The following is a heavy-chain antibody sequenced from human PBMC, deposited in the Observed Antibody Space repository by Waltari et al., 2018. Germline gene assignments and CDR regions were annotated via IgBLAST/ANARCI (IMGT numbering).Heavy chain of an antibody. D-gene: IGHD3-22*01. CDR2: VSFDGGDK. Sequence: QVQLVESGGGVVQPGRSLRLSCAASGFTFSSHAMHWVRQAPGKGLEGVAVVSFDGGDKHYTDSVKGRFTISRDTSKNMLYLQMSSLRAEDTAVYYGARDYYFDTSGYLDSWGQGTLVTVSS. J-gene: IGHJ4*02. V-gene: IGHV3-30*10. CDR3: ARDYYFDTSGYLDS. CDR1: GFTFSSHA.